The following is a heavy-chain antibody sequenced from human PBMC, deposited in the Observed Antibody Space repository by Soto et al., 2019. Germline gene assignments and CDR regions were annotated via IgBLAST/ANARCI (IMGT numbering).Heavy chain of an antibody. J-gene: IGHJ3*01. CDR3: AKAQAFDV. V-gene: IGHV3-30*18. CDR1: GFTFSSYG. CDR2: ISPDGNSK. Sequence: QVQLVESGGGVVQPGGSLRLSCTASGFTFSSYGIHWVRQAPGKGLDWVALISPDGNSKFFVDSVKGRFTVSMDESKTTLYRQMNYLRAEDTAVYYCAKAQAFDVWGQGTMVTVSS.